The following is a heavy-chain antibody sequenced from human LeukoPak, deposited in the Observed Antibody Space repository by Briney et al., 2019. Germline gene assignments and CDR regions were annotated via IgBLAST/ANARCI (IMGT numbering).Heavy chain of an antibody. CDR1: GFIFSSYG. CDR2: ISNDGTDK. CDR3: VKELKRGSTSWYSVFDI. Sequence: GGSLRLSCAASGFIFSSYGIHWVRQAPGKGLGWVGVISNDGTDKYYADSVKGRFTISRDNSKNTLFLQMNSLRAEDTSVYYCVKELKRGSTSWYSVFDIWGQGTMVTVSS. D-gene: IGHD6-13*01. V-gene: IGHV3-30*18. J-gene: IGHJ3*02.